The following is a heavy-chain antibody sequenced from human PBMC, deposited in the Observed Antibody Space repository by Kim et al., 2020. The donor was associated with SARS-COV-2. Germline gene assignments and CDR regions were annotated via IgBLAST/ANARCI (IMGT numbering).Heavy chain of an antibody. Sequence: GGSLRLSCAASGFTFSNAWMSWVRQAPGKGLEWVGRIKSKTDGGTTDYAAPVKGRFTISRDDSKNTLYLQMNSLKTEDTAVYYCTTAPSTAVAGTDYYDYGMDVWGQGATVSASS. V-gene: IGHV3-15*01. CDR1: GFTFSNAW. CDR2: IKSKTDGGTT. J-gene: IGHJ6*02. D-gene: IGHD6-19*01. CDR3: TTAPSTAVAGTDYYDYGMDV.